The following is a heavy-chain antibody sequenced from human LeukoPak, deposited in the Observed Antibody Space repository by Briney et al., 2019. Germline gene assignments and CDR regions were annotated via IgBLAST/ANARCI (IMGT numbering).Heavy chain of an antibody. CDR3: ARSRSGSYIDC. CDR1: GGSISSYY. Sequence: PSETLSLTCTVSGGSISSYYWSWIRQPPGKGLEWIGYIYYSGSTNYNPSLKSRVTISVDTSKNQFSLKLSSVTAADTAVYYCARSRSGSYIDCWGQGTLVTVSS. J-gene: IGHJ4*02. D-gene: IGHD1-14*01. V-gene: IGHV4-59*01. CDR2: IYYSGST.